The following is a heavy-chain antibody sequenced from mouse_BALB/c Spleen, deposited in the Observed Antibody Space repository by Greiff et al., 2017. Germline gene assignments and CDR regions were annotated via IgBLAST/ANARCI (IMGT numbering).Heavy chain of an antibody. D-gene: IGHD4-1*02. J-gene: IGHJ3*01. CDR2: ISYSGST. CDR1: GYSITSDYA. CDR3: ASSNWDVGFAY. Sequence: DVKLVESGPGLVKPSQSLSLTCTVTGYSITSDYAWNWIRQFPGNKLEWMGYISYSGSTSYNPSLKSRIAITRDTSKNQFFLQLNSVTTEDTATYYCASSNWDVGFAYWGQGTLVTVSA. V-gene: IGHV3-2*02.